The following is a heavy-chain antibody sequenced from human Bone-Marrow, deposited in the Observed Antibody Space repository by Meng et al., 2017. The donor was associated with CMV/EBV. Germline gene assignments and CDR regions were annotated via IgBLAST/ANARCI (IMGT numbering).Heavy chain of an antibody. CDR3: ARLQGGVTTYDY. Sequence: GESLKISCVVSGFRFSDYWMSWVRQAPGKGLEWVASMKGDGSYIYYVDSVKGRFTISRDNAKDSLYLQMNSVKAEDTAVYFCARLQGGVTTYDYWGQGTLVPVSS. D-gene: IGHD4-17*01. J-gene: IGHJ4*02. CDR1: GFRFSDYW. V-gene: IGHV3-7*01. CDR2: MKGDGSYI.